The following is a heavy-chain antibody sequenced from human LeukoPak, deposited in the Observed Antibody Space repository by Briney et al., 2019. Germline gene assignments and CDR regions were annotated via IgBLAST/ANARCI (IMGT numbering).Heavy chain of an antibody. V-gene: IGHV3-23*05. CDR1: GFTFSSYA. Sequence: GGSLRLSCAASGFTFSSYAMSWVRQAPGKGLEWVSHINNNGGSTSYADSVKGRFTISRDNSKNTLYVQLNSLRAEDTAVYYCAKPHTPYCSGATCYLFDFWGQGTLVTVSP. CDR2: INNNGGST. CDR3: AKPHTPYCSGATCYLFDF. J-gene: IGHJ4*02. D-gene: IGHD2-15*01.